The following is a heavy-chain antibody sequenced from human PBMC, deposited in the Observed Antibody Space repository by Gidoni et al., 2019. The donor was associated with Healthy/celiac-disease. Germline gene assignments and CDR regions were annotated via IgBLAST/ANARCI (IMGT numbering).Heavy chain of an antibody. J-gene: IGHJ4*02. CDR1: GFTFSSYA. CDR2: ISYDGSNK. V-gene: IGHV3-30*01. Sequence: QVQLVASGGGVVQPGRSLRLSCAASGFTFSSYAMHWVRQAPGKGPEWVAVISYDGSNKYYADSVKGRFTISRDNSKNTLYLQMNSLRAEDTAVYYCARDWGTFDYWGQGTLVTVSS. D-gene: IGHD3-16*01. CDR3: ARDWGTFDY.